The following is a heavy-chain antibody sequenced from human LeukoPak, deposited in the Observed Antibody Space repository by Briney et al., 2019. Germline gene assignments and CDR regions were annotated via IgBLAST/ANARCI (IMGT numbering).Heavy chain of an antibody. D-gene: IGHD3-22*01. V-gene: IGHV1-2*02. CDR1: GYTFTGYY. CDR2: LNPNSGGS. Sequence: ASVKVSCKASGYTFTGYYMHWVRQAPAQGLEWIRWLNPNSGGSNYGQKFKGRVAMARDRSISTAYMELSRLRSDVTVVYYCAKFQSITMIVVAHDAFDIWGQGGMVTVSS. CDR3: AKFQSITMIVVAHDAFDI. J-gene: IGHJ3*02.